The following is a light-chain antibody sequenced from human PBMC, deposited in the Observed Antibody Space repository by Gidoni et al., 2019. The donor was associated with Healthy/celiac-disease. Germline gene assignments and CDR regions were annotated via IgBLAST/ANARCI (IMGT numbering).Light chain of an antibody. CDR2: WAS. J-gene: IGKJ1*01. Sequence: DIVMTQSPDTLAVSLGQRATIHCKSSQSVLYRSKNKNYLAWYQQKPGQPPKLLIYWASTLESGVPDRFSGSGSGTDFTLTISSLQAEDVAVYYCQQYYSSPRTFGQGTKVEIK. V-gene: IGKV4-1*01. CDR1: QSVLYRSKNKNY. CDR3: QQYYSSPRT.